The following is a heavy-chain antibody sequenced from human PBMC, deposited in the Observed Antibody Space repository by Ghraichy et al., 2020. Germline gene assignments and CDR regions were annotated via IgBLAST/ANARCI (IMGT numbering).Heavy chain of an antibody. CDR1: GGSITSSSYY. CDR3: ARHGMESSSSYWYFDL. V-gene: IGHV4-39*01. CDR2: IYYSEST. Sequence: SETLSLTCTVSGGSITSSSYYWGWIRQPPGKGLEWIGSIYYSESTYYNPSLKSRVTISVDTSKNQFSLKLSSVTAADTAVFYCARHGMESSSSYWYFDLWGRGTLVTVSS. J-gene: IGHJ2*01. D-gene: IGHD6-6*01.